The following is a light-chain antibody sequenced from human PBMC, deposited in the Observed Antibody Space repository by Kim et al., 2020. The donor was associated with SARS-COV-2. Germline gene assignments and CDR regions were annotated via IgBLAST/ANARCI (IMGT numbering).Light chain of an antibody. CDR1: QSVSNRY. CDR3: QQYGTSPET. Sequence: EIVLTQSPGTLSLSPGERATLSCRASQSVSNRYLAWHQQKPGQAPRLLIYGASSRATGISDRFSGSGSGTDFTLTISRLEPEDFAVYFSQQYGTSPETFGQGTKVDIK. CDR2: GAS. J-gene: IGKJ1*01. V-gene: IGKV3-20*01.